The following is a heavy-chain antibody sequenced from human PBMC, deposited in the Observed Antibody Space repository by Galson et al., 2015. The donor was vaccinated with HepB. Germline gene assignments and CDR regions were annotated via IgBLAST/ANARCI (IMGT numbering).Heavy chain of an antibody. V-gene: IGHV2-70*11. CDR3: ARRSIGIAAAGNDAFDI. D-gene: IGHD6-13*01. CDR2: IDWDDDK. Sequence: PALVKPTQTLTLTCTFSGFSLSTSGMCVSWIRQPPGKALEWLARIDWDDDKYYSTSLKTRLTISKDTSKNQVVLTMTNMDPVDTATYYCARRSIGIAAAGNDAFDIWGQGTMVTVSS. J-gene: IGHJ3*02. CDR1: GFSLSTSGMC.